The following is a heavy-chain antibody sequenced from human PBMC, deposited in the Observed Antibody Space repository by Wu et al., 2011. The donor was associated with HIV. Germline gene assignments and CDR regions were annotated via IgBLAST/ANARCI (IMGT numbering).Heavy chain of an antibody. CDR3: AKGASDSSWVTYFDY. Sequence: QVQLVQSGAEVKKPGSSVKVSCKASGYSFSNYDVNWVRQAPGQGLEWMGWVNPSSGESVYAQKFQGRVTLTGDTSKNTAYMELRNLKFDDTAVYFCAKGASDSSWVTYFDYWGQGTLVTVSS. V-gene: IGHV1-8*01. CDR2: VNPSSGES. J-gene: IGHJ4*02. CDR1: GYSFSNYD. D-gene: IGHD3-22*01.